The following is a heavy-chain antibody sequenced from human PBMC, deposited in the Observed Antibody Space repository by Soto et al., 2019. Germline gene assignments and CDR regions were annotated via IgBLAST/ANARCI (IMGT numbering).Heavy chain of an antibody. V-gene: IGHV4-4*07. CDR1: GGSITDYS. Sequence: VQLQESVPGRVTPSETLSLTCSVSGGSITDYSWNWIRQSAGKGLDWIGRISATGKNQVNPSLQSRVTMSLDTSKNQFSPTLTSVTDADTSVYYCAWESGENWSYEAYWGKGTLVTVYS. D-gene: IGHD1-7*01. CDR3: AWESGENWSYEAY. J-gene: IGHJ4*02. CDR2: ISATGKN.